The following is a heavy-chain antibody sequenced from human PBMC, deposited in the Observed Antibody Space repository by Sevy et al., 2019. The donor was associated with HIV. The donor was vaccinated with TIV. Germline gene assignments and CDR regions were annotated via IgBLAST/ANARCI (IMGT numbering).Heavy chain of an antibody. Sequence: SETLSLTCTVSGGSISSYYWSWIRHPPGKGLEWIGYIYYSGSTNYNPSLKSRVTISVDTSKNQFSLKLSSVTAADTAVYYCARGNYYYYYMDVWGKGTTVTVSS. CDR2: IYYSGST. CDR3: ARGNYYYYYMDV. J-gene: IGHJ6*03. CDR1: GGSISSYY. V-gene: IGHV4-59*01.